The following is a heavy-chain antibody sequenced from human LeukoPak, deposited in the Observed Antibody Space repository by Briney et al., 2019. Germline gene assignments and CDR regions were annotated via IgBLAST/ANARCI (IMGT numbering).Heavy chain of an antibody. CDR3: AHRRRENYYDSSGYYLDYFDY. V-gene: IGHV2-5*01. Sequence: ESGPTLVKPTQTLTLTCTFSGSSLSTSGVGVGWIRQPPGKALEWLALIYWNDDKRYSPSLKSRLTITKDTSKNQVVLTMTNMDPVDTATYYCAHRRRENYYDSSGYYLDYFDYWGQGTLVTVSS. J-gene: IGHJ4*02. CDR1: GSSLSTSGVG. CDR2: IYWNDDK. D-gene: IGHD3-22*01.